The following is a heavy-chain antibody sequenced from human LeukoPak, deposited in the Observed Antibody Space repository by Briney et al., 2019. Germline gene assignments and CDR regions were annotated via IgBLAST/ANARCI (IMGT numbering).Heavy chain of an antibody. V-gene: IGHV3-7*01. D-gene: IGHD6-13*01. CDR1: GLTFSSYW. CDR3: ARVEQLVLYGMDV. Sequence: GGSLRLSCAASGLTFSSYWMSWVRQAPGKGLEWVANIKQDGSEKYYVDSVKGRFTISRDNAKNSLYLQMNSLRAEDTAVYYCARVEQLVLYGMDVWGQGTTVTVSS. CDR2: IKQDGSEK. J-gene: IGHJ6*02.